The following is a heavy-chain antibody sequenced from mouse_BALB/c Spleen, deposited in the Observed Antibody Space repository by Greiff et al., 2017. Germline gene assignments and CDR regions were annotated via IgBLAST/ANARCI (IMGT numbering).Heavy chain of an antibody. CDR1: GFTFSSYG. J-gene: IGHJ2*01. V-gene: IGHV5-6-3*01. CDR3: AREEFITTVYFDY. Sequence: EVQLQESGGGLVQPGGSLKLSCAASGFTFSSYGMSWVRQTPDKRLELVATINSNGGSTYYPDSVKGRFTISRDNAKNTLYLQMSSLKSEDTAMYYCAREEFITTVYFDYWGQGTTLTVSS. D-gene: IGHD1-2*01. CDR2: INSNGGST.